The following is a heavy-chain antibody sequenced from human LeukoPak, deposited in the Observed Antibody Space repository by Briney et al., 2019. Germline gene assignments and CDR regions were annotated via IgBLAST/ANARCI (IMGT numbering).Heavy chain of an antibody. CDR3: AKDGRLRNSRGIYCSGGSCYEYYFDY. V-gene: IGHV3-30*18. Sequence: PGGSLRLSCAASGFTFSSYGMHWVRQAPGKGLEWVAVISYDGSNKYYADSVKGRFTVSRDNSKNTLYLQMNSLRAEDTAVYYCAKDGRLRNSRGIYCSGGSCYEYYFDYWGQGTLVTVSS. J-gene: IGHJ4*02. D-gene: IGHD2-15*01. CDR1: GFTFSSYG. CDR2: ISYDGSNK.